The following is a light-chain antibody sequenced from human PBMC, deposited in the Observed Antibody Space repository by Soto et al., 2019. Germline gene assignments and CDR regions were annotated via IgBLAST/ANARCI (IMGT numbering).Light chain of an antibody. Sequence: QSVLTQPPSASETPGQRVTMSCSGSSSKIGSTYVYFNQKLPGAAPKLLMYSNNERPSGVPDRFSGSKSGTSASLATSGLRSEDEADQYCAAWHDSLSGLVFGGGTKLTVL. CDR2: SNN. V-gene: IGLV1-47*02. CDR1: SSKIGSTY. CDR3: AAWHDSLSGLV. J-gene: IGLJ2*01.